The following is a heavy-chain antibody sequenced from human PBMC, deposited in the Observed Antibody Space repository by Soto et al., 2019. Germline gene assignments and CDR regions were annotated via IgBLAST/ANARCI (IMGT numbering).Heavy chain of an antibody. V-gene: IGHV3-23*01. D-gene: IGHD6-19*01. J-gene: IGHJ4*02. Sequence: EVQLLESGGDLVRPGESLRLSCAASGFNFNKYAMSWVRQAPGEGLEWVSGISCCGGTASYADCVKGRFTIARDDSKNTLFLHMNSLRVEDTAEYYCAKADGEQWLLPHLENWGRGTLVTVS. CDR1: GFNFNKYA. CDR3: AKADGEQWLLPHLEN. CDR2: ISCCGGTA.